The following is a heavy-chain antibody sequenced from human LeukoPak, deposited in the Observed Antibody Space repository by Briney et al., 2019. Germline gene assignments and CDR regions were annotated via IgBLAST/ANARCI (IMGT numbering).Heavy chain of an antibody. CDR3: AREGAVAGLKYYYYQYYMDV. CDR2: IKQDGSEK. J-gene: IGHJ6*03. Sequence: GGSLRFSCAASGFTFSNYWMSWVRQTPGKGLEWVANIKQDGSEKYYVDSVKGRFSISRDNAKNSLSLQMNSLRAEDTAVYYCAREGAVAGLKYYYYQYYMDVWGKGTTVTISS. D-gene: IGHD6-19*01. CDR1: GFTFSNYW. V-gene: IGHV3-7*01.